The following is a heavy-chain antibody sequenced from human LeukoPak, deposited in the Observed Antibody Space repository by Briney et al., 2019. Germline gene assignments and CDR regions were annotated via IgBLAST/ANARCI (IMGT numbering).Heavy chain of an antibody. D-gene: IGHD3-9*01. J-gene: IGHJ4*02. CDR1: GFTFRSYW. CDR3: ARGPQYFDLLTGYYLDG. Sequence: QTGGSLRLSCAASGFTFRSYWMSWVRQAPGKGLEWVANIKQDGTEISYVASVKGRFTISRASANDSLYLQMNSLRVGGTAVYYCARGPQYFDLLTGYYLDGWGQGTLVTVSS. CDR2: IKQDGTEI. V-gene: IGHV3-7*01.